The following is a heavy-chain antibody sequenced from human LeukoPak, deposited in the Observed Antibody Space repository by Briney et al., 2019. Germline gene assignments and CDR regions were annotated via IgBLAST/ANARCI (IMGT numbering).Heavy chain of an antibody. D-gene: IGHD2-2*01. V-gene: IGHV4-39*01. Sequence: PSETLSLTCTVSGGSISSGSYYWRWIRQPPGKGLVWIVSIYYSGSTYYNPSLKSRVTISVDTSKTQFSLKLSSVTAADTAVYYCARHRDIVVVPAASPIGYWGQGTLVTVSS. J-gene: IGHJ4*02. CDR1: GGSISSGSYY. CDR2: IYYSGST. CDR3: ARHRDIVVVPAASPIGY.